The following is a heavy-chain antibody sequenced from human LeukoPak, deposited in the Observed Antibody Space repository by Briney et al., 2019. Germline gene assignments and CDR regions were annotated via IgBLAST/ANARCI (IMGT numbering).Heavy chain of an antibody. CDR2: INPSGGST. Sequence: ASVKVSCKASGYTFTSYYMHWVRQAPGQGLEWTGIINPSGGSTSYAQKFQGRVTMTRDTSTSTVYMELSSLRSEDTAVYYCARGLSRIAVAGTLDYWGQGPLVTASS. J-gene: IGHJ4*02. CDR1: GYTFTSYY. CDR3: ARGLSRIAVAGTLDY. V-gene: IGHV1-46*01. D-gene: IGHD6-19*01.